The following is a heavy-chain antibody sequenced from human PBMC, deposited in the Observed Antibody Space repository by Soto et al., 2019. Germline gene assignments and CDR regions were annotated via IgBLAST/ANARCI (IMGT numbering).Heavy chain of an antibody. CDR2: ISAYNGNT. CDR1: GYTFTSYG. Sequence: GASVKVSCKASGYTFTSYGISWVRQAPGQGLEWMGWISAYNGNTNYAQKLQGRVTMTTDTSTSTAYMELRSLRSDDTAVYYCARDREDYDFWSGYFYYYYYGMDVWGHGTTVTVAS. CDR3: ARDREDYDFWSGYFYYYYYGMDV. J-gene: IGHJ6*02. V-gene: IGHV1-18*01. D-gene: IGHD3-3*01.